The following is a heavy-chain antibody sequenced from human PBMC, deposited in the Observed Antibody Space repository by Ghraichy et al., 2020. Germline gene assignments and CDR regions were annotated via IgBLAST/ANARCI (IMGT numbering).Heavy chain of an antibody. Sequence: ESLNISCAVYGGSFSGYYWSWIRQPPGKGLEWIGEINHSGSTNYNPSLKSRVTISVDTSKNQFSLKLSSVTAADTAVYYCARGSNLSGSRAYYYYYYGMDVWGQGTTVTVSS. CDR2: INHSGST. D-gene: IGHD3-10*01. V-gene: IGHV4-34*01. CDR3: ARGSNLSGSRAYYYYYYGMDV. J-gene: IGHJ6*02. CDR1: GGSFSGYY.